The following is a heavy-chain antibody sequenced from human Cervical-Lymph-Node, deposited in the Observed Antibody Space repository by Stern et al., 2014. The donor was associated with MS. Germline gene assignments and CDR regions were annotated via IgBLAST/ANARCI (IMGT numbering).Heavy chain of an antibody. V-gene: IGHV1-2*06. Sequence: QVQLMQSGAEVKKPGASVRLSCKASGYVFTAYYIHWVRQAPGQGLEWMGRINPNTGDTDYEQNFQGRVTMSRDRSITTAYMELSSLGSDDTATYYCATAGPAFWFDPWGQGTLVTVSS. CDR3: ATAGPAFWFDP. D-gene: IGHD3-3*02. CDR1: GYVFTAYY. CDR2: INPNTGDT. J-gene: IGHJ5*02.